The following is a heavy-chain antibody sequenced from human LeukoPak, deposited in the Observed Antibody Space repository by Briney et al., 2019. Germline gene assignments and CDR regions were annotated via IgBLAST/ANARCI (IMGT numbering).Heavy chain of an antibody. V-gene: IGHV3-7*01. D-gene: IGHD6-13*01. CDR2: IKQDGSEK. CDR1: GFTFSSYW. CDR3: ARGRQQLPKGYYFDY. Sequence: GGSLRLSCAASGFTFSSYWMSWVRQAPGKGLEWVANIKQDGSEKYYVDSVEGRFTISRDNAKNSLYLQMNSLRAEDTAVYYCARGRQQLPKGYYFDYWGQGTLVTVSS. J-gene: IGHJ4*02.